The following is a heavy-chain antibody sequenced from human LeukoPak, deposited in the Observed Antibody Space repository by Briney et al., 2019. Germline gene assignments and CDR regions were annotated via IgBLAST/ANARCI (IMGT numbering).Heavy chain of an antibody. D-gene: IGHD1-26*01. CDR2: IISIFGTA. V-gene: IGHV1-69*05. J-gene: IGHJ6*03. CDR3: ALRRVGNYYYYYYMDV. Sequence: GASVKVSCKASGYTLTSYAISWVRQAPGQGLEWMGGIISIFGTANYAQKFQGRVTITTDESTSTAYMELSSLRSEDTAVYYCALRRVGNYYYYYYMDVWGKGTTVTVSS. CDR1: GYTLTSYA.